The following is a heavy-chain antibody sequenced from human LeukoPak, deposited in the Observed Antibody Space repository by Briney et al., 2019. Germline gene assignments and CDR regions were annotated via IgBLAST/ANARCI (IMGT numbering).Heavy chain of an antibody. V-gene: IGHV4-30-4*01. CDR1: GGSISSGDYY. CDR2: IYYSGST. CDR3: ARAPTIVVLGFDS. Sequence: PSETLSLTCTVSGGSISSGDYYWSWIRQPPGKGLEWIGYIYYSGSTYYNPSLKSRVTMSVDTSKNQFSLKLSSVTAADTAVYYCARAPTIVVLGFDSWGQGTLVTVSS. D-gene: IGHD3-22*01. J-gene: IGHJ4*02.